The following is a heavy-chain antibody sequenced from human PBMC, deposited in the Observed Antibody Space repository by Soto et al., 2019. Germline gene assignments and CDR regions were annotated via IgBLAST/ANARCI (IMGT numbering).Heavy chain of an antibody. V-gene: IGHV1-69*13. CDR1: GYTFTSYD. CDR2: IIPIFGTA. Sequence: SVKVSCKASGYTFTSYDINWVRQAPGQGLEWMGGIIPIFGTANYAQKFQGRVTITADESTSTAYMELSSLRSEDTAVYYCARDVAAAGTRYFDYWGQGTLVTVSS. CDR3: ARDVAAAGTRYFDY. D-gene: IGHD6-13*01. J-gene: IGHJ4*02.